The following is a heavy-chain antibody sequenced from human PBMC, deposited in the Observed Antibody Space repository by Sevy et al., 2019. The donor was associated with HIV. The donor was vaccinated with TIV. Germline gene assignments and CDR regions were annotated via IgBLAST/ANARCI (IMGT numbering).Heavy chain of an antibody. CDR1: GFTFSSYA. V-gene: IGHV3-23*01. CDR3: AKVVRYCGGDCYPIEDAFDI. J-gene: IGHJ3*02. CDR2: ISGSGGST. D-gene: IGHD2-21*02. Sequence: GGSLRLSCAASGFTFSSYAMSWVRQAPGKGLEWVAAISGSGGSTYYADAVKGRFTISRDNSKNTLYLQMNSLRAEDRAVYYCAKVVRYCGGDCYPIEDAFDIWGQGTMVTVSS.